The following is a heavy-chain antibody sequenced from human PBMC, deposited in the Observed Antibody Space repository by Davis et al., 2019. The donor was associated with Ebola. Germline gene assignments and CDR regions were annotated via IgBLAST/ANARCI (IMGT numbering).Heavy chain of an antibody. CDR1: GGSISSGGYS. D-gene: IGHD3-3*01. V-gene: IGHV4-30-2*01. Sequence: MPSETLSLTCAVSGGSISSGGYSWSWIRQPPGKGLEWIGYIYHSGSTYYNPSLKSRVTISVDTSKNQFSLKLSSVTAADTAVYYCARAAYYDFWSGYSRIPHFDYWGQGTLVTVSS. J-gene: IGHJ4*02. CDR3: ARAAYYDFWSGYSRIPHFDY. CDR2: IYHSGST.